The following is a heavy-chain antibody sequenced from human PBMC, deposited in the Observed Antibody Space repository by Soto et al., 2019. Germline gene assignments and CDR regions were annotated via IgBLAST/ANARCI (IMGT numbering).Heavy chain of an antibody. CDR1: GFTFSSYA. Sequence: PGGSLRLSCAASGFTFSSYAMYWVRQAPGKGLEWVAVISYDGSNKYYADSVKGRFTISRDNSKNTLYLQMHSLRAEDTAVYYCARDGNCGGDCYMYYFDYWGQGTLVTVSS. V-gene: IGHV3-30-3*01. CDR3: ARDGNCGGDCYMYYFDY. D-gene: IGHD2-21*02. CDR2: ISYDGSNK. J-gene: IGHJ4*02.